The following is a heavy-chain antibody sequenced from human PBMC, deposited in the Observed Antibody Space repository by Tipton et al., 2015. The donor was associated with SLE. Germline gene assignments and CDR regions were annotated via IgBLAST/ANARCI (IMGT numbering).Heavy chain of an antibody. CDR3: PIYYHDSTGLHWFDP. CDR1: GGSISSKNYY. D-gene: IGHD3-22*01. CDR2: IHYSGST. V-gene: IGHV4-39*07. Sequence: TLSLTCTVPGGSISSKNYYWGWIRQPPGKGLEWIGSIHYSGSTYDNPSFKSRVTISVDTSKNQFSLRLSSVTAADTAVYYCPIYYHDSTGLHWFDPWGQGTLVTVSS. J-gene: IGHJ5*02.